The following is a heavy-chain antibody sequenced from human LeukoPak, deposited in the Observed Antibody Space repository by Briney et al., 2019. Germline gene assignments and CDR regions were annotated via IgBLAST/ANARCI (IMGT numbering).Heavy chain of an antibody. Sequence: ASETLSLTCTVSGGSISSSSDYWGWIRQAPGKGLEWIGSFFVSGSTHYNPSLRSRATLIVDTSKNQFSLKLTSMTAADAATYFCARQFATAAADTRGYFDYWGQGTVVAVSS. CDR1: GGSISSSSDY. CDR2: FFVSGST. D-gene: IGHD6-25*01. CDR3: ARQFATAAADTRGYFDY. J-gene: IGHJ4*02. V-gene: IGHV4-39*01.